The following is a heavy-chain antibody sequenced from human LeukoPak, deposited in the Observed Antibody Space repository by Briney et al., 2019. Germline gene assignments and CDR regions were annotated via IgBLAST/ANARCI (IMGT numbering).Heavy chain of an antibody. V-gene: IGHV4-34*01. CDR2: INHSGST. CDR1: GGSFSGYY. CDR3: ARTSYYYGSGSLYYFDY. Sequence: SETLSLTCAVYGGSFSGYYWSWIRQSPGKGLEWIGEINHSGSTNYNPSLKSRVTISVDTSKNQFSLKLSSVTAADTAVYYCARTSYYYGSGSLYYFDYWGQGTLVTVSS. D-gene: IGHD3-10*01. J-gene: IGHJ4*02.